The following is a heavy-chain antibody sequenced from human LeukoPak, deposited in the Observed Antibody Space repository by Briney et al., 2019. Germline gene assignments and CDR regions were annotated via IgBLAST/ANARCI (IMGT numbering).Heavy chain of an antibody. CDR1: GGSISSYY. V-gene: IGHV4-59*12. J-gene: IGHJ4*02. Sequence: PSETLCLTCTVSGGSISSYYWSWIRQPPGKGLEWIGYIYYSGSTNYNPSLKSRVTISVDTSKNQFSLKLSSVTAADTAVYYCARDLYSYGLWGQGTLVTVSS. CDR2: IYYSGST. CDR3: ARDLYSYGL. D-gene: IGHD5-18*01.